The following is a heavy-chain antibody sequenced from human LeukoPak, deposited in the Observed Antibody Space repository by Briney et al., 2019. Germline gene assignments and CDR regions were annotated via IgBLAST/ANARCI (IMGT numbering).Heavy chain of an antibody. CDR2: IWYDGSNK. CDR1: GFTVSSNY. Sequence: TGGSLRLSCAASGFTVSSNYMNWVRQAPGKGLEWVAVIWYDGSNKYYADSVKGRFTISRDNSKNTLYLQMNSLRAEDTAVYYCARDWGSSWFFDYWGQGTLVTVSS. D-gene: IGHD6-13*01. CDR3: ARDWGSSWFFDY. J-gene: IGHJ4*02. V-gene: IGHV3-33*08.